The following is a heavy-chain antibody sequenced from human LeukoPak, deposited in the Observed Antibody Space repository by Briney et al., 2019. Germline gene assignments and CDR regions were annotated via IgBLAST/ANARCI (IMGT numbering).Heavy chain of an antibody. D-gene: IGHD6-19*01. V-gene: IGHV1-8*01. Sequence: APVRVSCKASGYTFTSYDINWVRQATGQGLEWMGWMNPNSGNTGYAQKFQGRVTMTRNTSISTAYMELSSLRSEDTAVYYCARGHSSGWIINYYYGMDVWGQGTTVTVSS. CDR3: ARGHSSGWIINYYYGMDV. CDR2: MNPNSGNT. J-gene: IGHJ6*02. CDR1: GYTFTSYD.